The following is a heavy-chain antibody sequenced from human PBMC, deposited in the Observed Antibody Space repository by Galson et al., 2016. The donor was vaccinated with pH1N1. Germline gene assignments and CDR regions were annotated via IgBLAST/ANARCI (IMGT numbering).Heavy chain of an antibody. D-gene: IGHD4-17*01. Sequence: SVKVSCKESGYTFSTYNIHWVRQAPGQGLEWVGIINPSGDTTNYAQKFQGRVTMTRDTSASTVYMELSSLRSEDTAVYYCARGFYGGYAGGRLDYWGQGTLVTVSS. V-gene: IGHV1-46*03. CDR2: INPSGDTT. J-gene: IGHJ4*02. CDR1: GYTFSTYN. CDR3: ARGFYGGYAGGRLDY.